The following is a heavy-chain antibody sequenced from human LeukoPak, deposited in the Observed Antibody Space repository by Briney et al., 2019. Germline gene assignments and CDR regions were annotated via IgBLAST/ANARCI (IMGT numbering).Heavy chain of an antibody. CDR2: ISGSGVGT. J-gene: IGHJ4*02. CDR1: GFTFRNSA. V-gene: IGHV3-23*01. Sequence: GGSLRLSYAASGFTFRNSAMSWVRQAPGKGLEWVSTISGSGVGTYYADSVKGRFTISRDNFKNTLYLQMNSLRAEDTAVYYCAKNNWNDMPFVDDWGQGTLATVSS. CDR3: AKNNWNDMPFVDD. D-gene: IGHD1-20*01.